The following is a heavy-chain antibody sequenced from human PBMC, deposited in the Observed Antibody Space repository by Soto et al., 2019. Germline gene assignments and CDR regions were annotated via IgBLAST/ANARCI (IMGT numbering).Heavy chain of an antibody. CDR1: GFTFSKYW. Sequence: GGSLRLSCAASGFTFSKYWMSWVRQAPGKGLEWVANIKQDGSEKYYVDSVKGRFTISRGNAKNSLSLQMNSLRAEDTAVYYCARVPVITAAGTAWFHPWGQGTLVTVSS. D-gene: IGHD6-13*01. CDR2: IKQDGSEK. V-gene: IGHV3-7*01. CDR3: ARVPVITAAGTAWFHP. J-gene: IGHJ5*02.